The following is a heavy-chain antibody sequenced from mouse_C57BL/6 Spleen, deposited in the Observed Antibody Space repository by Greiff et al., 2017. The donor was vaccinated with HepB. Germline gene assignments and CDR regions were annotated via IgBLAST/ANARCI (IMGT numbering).Heavy chain of an antibody. J-gene: IGHJ2*01. D-gene: IGHD1-1*01. V-gene: IGHV14-4*01. Sequence: EVNVVESGAELVRPGASVKLSCTASGFNIKDDYMHWVKQRPEQGLEWIGWIDPENGDTEYASKFQGKATITADTSSNTAYLQLSSLTSEDTAVYYCTYYYGSSFDYWGQGTTLTVSS. CDR1: GFNIKDDY. CDR2: IDPENGDT. CDR3: TYYYGSSFDY.